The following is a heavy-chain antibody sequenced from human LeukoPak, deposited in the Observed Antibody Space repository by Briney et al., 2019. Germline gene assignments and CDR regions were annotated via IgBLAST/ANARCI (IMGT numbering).Heavy chain of an antibody. CDR3: ARGVTRGYGGNGGFDY. CDR2: ISYDGSNK. CDR1: GFTFSSYA. V-gene: IGHV3-30-3*01. J-gene: IGHJ4*02. D-gene: IGHD4-23*01. Sequence: QPGGSLRLSCAASGFTFSSYAMHWVRQAPGKGLEWVAVISYDGSNKYYADSVKGRFTISRDNSKNTLYLQMNSLRAEDTAVYYCARGVTRGYGGNGGFDYWGQGTLVTVSS.